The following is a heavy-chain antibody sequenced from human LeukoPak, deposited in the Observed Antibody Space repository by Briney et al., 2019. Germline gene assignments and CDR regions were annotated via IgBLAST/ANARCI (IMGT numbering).Heavy chain of an antibody. D-gene: IGHD3-9*01. J-gene: IGHJ4*02. CDR3: ARDFDMGITPGDDFDF. CDR1: VFSFSKYW. CDR2: IKEDGTYT. Sequence: GGSLRLSCAASVFSFSKYWMHWVRQTPGEGLVWVARIKEDGTYTSYADSVKGRFTISRDNARNTVFLQMNSLRAEDTAVYYCARDFDMGITPGDDFDFWGQGTLVTVSS. V-gene: IGHV3-74*01.